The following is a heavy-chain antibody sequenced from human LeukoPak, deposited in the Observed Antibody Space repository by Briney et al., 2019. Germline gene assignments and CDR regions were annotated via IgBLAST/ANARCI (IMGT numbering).Heavy chain of an antibody. CDR2: IKQDGSEK. D-gene: IGHD3-10*01. Sequence: GGSLRLSCAASGFTFSSYWMNWVRQAPGKGLEWVANIKQDGSEKYYVDSVKGRFTISRDNAKNSLYLQMNSLRAEDTAVYYCARPNSMVRGVISTFFDYWGQGTLVTVSS. CDR3: ARPNSMVRGVISTFFDY. CDR1: GFTFSSYW. V-gene: IGHV3-7*01. J-gene: IGHJ4*02.